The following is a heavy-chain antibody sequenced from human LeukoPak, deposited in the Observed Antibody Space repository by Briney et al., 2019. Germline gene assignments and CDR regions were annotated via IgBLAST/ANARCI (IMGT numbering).Heavy chain of an antibody. D-gene: IGHD4-17*01. CDR2: ISSGITNI. CDR3: ARGRDSDYAFDY. Sequence: AGGSLRLSCAASGFTFSSYTINCVRQAPGKGLEWVSSISSGITNIYYADSVKGRFTISRDNAKNSLYLQMNSLRAEDTAVYYCARGRDSDYAFDYWGQGTLVTVSS. CDR1: GFTFSSYT. V-gene: IGHV3-21*01. J-gene: IGHJ4*02.